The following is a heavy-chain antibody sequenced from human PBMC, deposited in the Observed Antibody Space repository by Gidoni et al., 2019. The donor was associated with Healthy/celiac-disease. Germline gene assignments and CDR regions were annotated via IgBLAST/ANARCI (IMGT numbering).Heavy chain of an antibody. Sequence: QVQLQESGPGMVKPSQTLALTGTVPGGAISSGSYYWSCIRQPAGKGLEGIGRIYTIGSTNYNPSLKSRVTISVDTSKNQFSLKLSSVTAADTAVYYCARETTMVRGVISYYYYYGMDVWGQGTTVTVSS. CDR2: IYTIGST. V-gene: IGHV4-61*02. D-gene: IGHD3-10*01. CDR3: ARETTMVRGVISYYYYYGMDV. J-gene: IGHJ6*02. CDR1: GGAISSGSYY.